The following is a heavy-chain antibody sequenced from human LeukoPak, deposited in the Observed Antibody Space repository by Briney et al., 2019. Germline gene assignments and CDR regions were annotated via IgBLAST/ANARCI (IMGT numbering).Heavy chain of an antibody. V-gene: IGHV3-7*01. D-gene: IGHD6-13*01. CDR3: ARETHPAAAVDY. Sequence: GSLRLSCAASGFTFSSYWMSWVRQAPGKGLGWVANIKQDGSEKYYVDSVKGRFTISRDNAKNSLYLHMNSLRAEDTAVYFCARETHPAAAVDYWGQGTLVTVSS. CDR2: IKQDGSEK. CDR1: GFTFSSYW. J-gene: IGHJ4*02.